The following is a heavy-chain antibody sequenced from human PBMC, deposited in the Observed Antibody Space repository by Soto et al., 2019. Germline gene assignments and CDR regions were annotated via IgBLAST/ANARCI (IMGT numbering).Heavy chain of an antibody. CDR3: ARDDVLCDGGRCYGVPLDV. CDR1: GGSFSGYY. Sequence: SETLSLTCAVYGGSFSGYYLSWIRQPPGKGLEWIGEINHSGSTNYNPSLKSRVTISVDTSKNQFSLKLSSVTAEDTAVYYCARDDVLCDGGRCYGVPLDVWDKGTTVTVSS. D-gene: IGHD2-15*01. V-gene: IGHV4-34*01. CDR2: INHSGST. J-gene: IGHJ6*04.